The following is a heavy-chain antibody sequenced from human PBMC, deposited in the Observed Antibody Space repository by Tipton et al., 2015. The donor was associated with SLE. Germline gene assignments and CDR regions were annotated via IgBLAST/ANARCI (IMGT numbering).Heavy chain of an antibody. CDR1: GFTFSSYS. J-gene: IGHJ4*02. V-gene: IGHV3-21*03. Sequence: SLRLSCAASGFTFSSYSMNWVRQAPGKGMEWVSSISSSSSYIYYADSVKGRFTISRDNAKNSLYLQMKSLGAEDAAVYYCARDREYPEHFDYWGQGTLVTVSS. D-gene: IGHD2/OR15-2a*01. CDR3: ARDREYPEHFDY. CDR2: ISSSSSYI.